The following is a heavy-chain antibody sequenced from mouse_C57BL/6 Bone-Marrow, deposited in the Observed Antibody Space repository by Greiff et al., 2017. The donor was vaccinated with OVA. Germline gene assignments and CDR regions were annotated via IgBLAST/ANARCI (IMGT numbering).Heavy chain of an antibody. D-gene: IGHD1-1*01. J-gene: IGHJ3*01. Sequence: VQLQQSGPELVKPGASVKMSCKASGYTFTDYNMHWVKQSHGKSLEWIGYIKPNNGGTSYNQKFQGKATLTVNQSSSTAYMELRSLTSEDSAVYYCARVRVLDYYGSSSWFAYWGQGTLVTVSA. V-gene: IGHV1-22*01. CDR1: GYTFTDYN. CDR3: ARVRVLDYYGSSSWFAY. CDR2: IKPNNGGT.